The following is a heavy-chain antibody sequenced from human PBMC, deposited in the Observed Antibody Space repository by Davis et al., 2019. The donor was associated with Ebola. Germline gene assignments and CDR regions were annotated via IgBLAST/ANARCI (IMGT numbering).Heavy chain of an antibody. CDR1: GYTFDNYW. D-gene: IGHD3-22*01. CDR2: IYPGDSDT. J-gene: IGHJ4*02. V-gene: IGHV5-51*01. CDR3: ARQESLYGSSDY. Sequence: GESLKISCKGSGYTFDNYWIAWVRQMPGKGLEWMGIIYPGDSDTRYSPSFEGQVTISVDRSITTAYLHWNSLKASDTGIYYCARQESLYGSSDYWGQGTLVTVSS.